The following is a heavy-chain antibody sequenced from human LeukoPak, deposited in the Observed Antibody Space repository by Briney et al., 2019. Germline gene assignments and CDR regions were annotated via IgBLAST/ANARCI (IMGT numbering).Heavy chain of an antibody. CDR2: IDPSDSYT. CDR1: GYSFTNYW. J-gene: IGHJ3*02. CDR3: ARQVYDILTSDI. Sequence: GESLKISCKGSGYSFTNYWITWVRQMPGKGLEWMGRIDPSDSYTNYSPSFQGHVTMSVDKSISTAYLQWSSLRASDTAMYYCARQVYDILTSDIWGQWTLVTVSS. D-gene: IGHD3-9*01. V-gene: IGHV5-10-1*01.